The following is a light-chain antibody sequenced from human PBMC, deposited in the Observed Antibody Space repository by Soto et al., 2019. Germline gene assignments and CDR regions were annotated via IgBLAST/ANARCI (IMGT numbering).Light chain of an antibody. J-gene: IGLJ2*01. CDR2: EIF. CDR1: SNDVGAFEY. V-gene: IGLV2-14*01. CDR3: SSYTNDKTHV. Sequence: QSALTQPASVSASPGQSISISCSGTSNDVGAFEYVSWYQQHPGKAPKLMIFEIFNRPSGISNRFSGSKSGNTASLTISGLQAEDEAYYYCSSYTNDKTHVFGGGTKLTVL.